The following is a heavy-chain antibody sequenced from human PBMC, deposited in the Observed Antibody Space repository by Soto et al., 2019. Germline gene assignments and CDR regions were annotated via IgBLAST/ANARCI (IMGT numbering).Heavy chain of an antibody. D-gene: IGHD2-2*01. Sequence: SDTLSLTCTVSGGSISISSYYWGWIRQPPGKGLEWIGSIYYSGNTYYNPSLKSRVTISVDTSKNQFSLKLSSVTAADTAVYYCARNVVVPAPAAFDIWGQGTMVTVSS. CDR3: ARNVVVPAPAAFDI. J-gene: IGHJ3*02. V-gene: IGHV4-39*01. CDR2: IYYSGNT. CDR1: GGSISISSYY.